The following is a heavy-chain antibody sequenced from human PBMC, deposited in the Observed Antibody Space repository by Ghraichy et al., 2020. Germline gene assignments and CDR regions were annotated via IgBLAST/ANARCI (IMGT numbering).Heavy chain of an antibody. J-gene: IGHJ2*01. Sequence: SETLSLTCTVSGGSISSYYWSWIRQPPGKGLEWIGYIYYSGSTNYNPSLKSRVTISVDTSKNQFSLKLSSVTAADTAVYYCARALPVRFLEWWLERWYFDLWGRGTLVTVSS. V-gene: IGHV4-59*01. CDR1: GGSISSYY. D-gene: IGHD3-3*01. CDR2: IYYSGST. CDR3: ARALPVRFLEWWLERWYFDL.